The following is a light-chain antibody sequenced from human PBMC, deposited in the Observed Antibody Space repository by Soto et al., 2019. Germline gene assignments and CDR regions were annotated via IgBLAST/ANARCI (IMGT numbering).Light chain of an antibody. CDR3: QQANFFPLT. J-gene: IGKJ4*01. V-gene: IGKV1-12*01. CDR1: QDIASW. CDR2: VAS. Sequence: DIQMTQSPSSVSASVGDRVTITCRASQDIASWLAWYQQKPGKAPKLLISVASSLQSGVPSRFSGSGSGTDFTVTISSLQPEDFATYDCQQANFFPLTFGGGTKVEIK.